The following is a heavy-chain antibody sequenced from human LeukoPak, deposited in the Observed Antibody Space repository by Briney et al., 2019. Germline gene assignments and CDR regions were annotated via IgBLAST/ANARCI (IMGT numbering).Heavy chain of an antibody. CDR1: GFTVSSNY. CDR3: ARDISGYYSVDY. CDR2: IYNAGDR. V-gene: IGHV3-53*05. D-gene: IGHD5/OR15-5a*01. J-gene: IGHJ4*02. Sequence: PGGSLRLSCAASGFTVSSNYMSWVRQAPGKGLEWVSVIYNAGDRYYADSVKGRFTISRDSSKNTLYLQMDSLRAEDTAVYYCARDISGYYSVDYWGQGTLVTVSS.